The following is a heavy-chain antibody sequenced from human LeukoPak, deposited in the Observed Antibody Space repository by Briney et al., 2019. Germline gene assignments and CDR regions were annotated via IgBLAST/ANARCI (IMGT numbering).Heavy chain of an antibody. CDR2: IIPIFGTA. J-gene: IGHJ3*02. V-gene: IGHV1-69*06. D-gene: IGHD3-9*01. CDR3: ASFEDKGGFDI. Sequence: SVKVSCKASGGTFSSYAISWVRQAPGQGLEWMGGIIPIFGTANYAQKFQGRVTITADKSTSTAYMELSSLRSEDTAVYYCASFEDKGGFDIWGQGTMVTVSS. CDR1: GGTFSSYA.